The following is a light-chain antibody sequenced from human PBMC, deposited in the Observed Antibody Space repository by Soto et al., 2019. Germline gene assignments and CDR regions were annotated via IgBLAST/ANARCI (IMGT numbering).Light chain of an antibody. V-gene: IGKV1-39*01. Sequence: DLQLTQPPSSLTTSVPHRATIPCRASQSVGSYLAWYQQKPGKAPRLLIYDASSLQTGVPASFSGSGSGTDFTLTISSVQPEDFAAYYCQQYCSSPWTFGQGTKVDIK. CDR2: DAS. CDR3: QQYCSSPWT. CDR1: QSVGSY. J-gene: IGKJ1*01.